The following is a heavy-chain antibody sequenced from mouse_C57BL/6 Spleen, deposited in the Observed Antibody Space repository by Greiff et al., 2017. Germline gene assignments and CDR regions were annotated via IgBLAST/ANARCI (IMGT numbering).Heavy chain of an antibody. CDR1: GYAFSSYW. CDR3: ARGLITAVVVDY. D-gene: IGHD1-1*01. J-gene: IGHJ2*01. Sequence: QVQLQQSGAELVKPGASVKISCKASGYAFSSYWMNWVKQRPGKGLERIGQIYPGDGDTNYNGKFKGKATLTADKSSSTAFMQLSSLSSEDSAVYFCARGLITAVVVDYWGQGTTLTVSS. CDR2: IYPGDGDT. V-gene: IGHV1-80*01.